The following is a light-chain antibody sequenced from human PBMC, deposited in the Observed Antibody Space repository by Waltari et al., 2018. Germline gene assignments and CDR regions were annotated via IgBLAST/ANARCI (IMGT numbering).Light chain of an antibody. V-gene: IGKV1-39*01. J-gene: IGKJ1*01. Sequence: DIQMTQSPSSLSASVGDRVPISCRASQTISIYLNWYQQRPGKAPKLLVYSTSNLQTGVPSRFSGSGSGTDFTLTISSLQPEDFATYYCQQAYSTPPWTFGQGTKVEIK. CDR3: QQAYSTPPWT. CDR2: STS. CDR1: QTISIY.